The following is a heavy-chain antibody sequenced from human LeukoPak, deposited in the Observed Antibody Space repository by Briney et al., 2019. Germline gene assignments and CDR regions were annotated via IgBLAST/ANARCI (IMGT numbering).Heavy chain of an antibody. CDR3: ARGRRAVTTYNY. J-gene: IGHJ4*02. V-gene: IGHV1-8*01. CDR1: GYTFTSYD. CDR2: MSTSSGNT. D-gene: IGHD4-17*01. Sequence: ASVSVSCKASGYTFTSYDINWVRQAPGQGLEWMGWMSTSSGNTGYAQKFQGRVTMTRHTSISTAYMELSSLRSEDTAVYYCARGRRAVTTYNYWGQGTLVTVSS.